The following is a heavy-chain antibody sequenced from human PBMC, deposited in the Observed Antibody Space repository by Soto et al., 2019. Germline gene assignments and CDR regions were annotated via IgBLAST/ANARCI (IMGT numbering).Heavy chain of an antibody. CDR2: ISSSSSTI. CDR3: ARDRGSYYDSSGPLGY. V-gene: IGHV3-48*02. Sequence: GGSLRLSCAASGFTFSSYSMNWVRQAPGKGLEWVSYISSSSSTIYYAGSVKGRFTISRDNAKNSLYLQMNSLRDEDTAVYYCARDRGSYYDSSGPLGYWGQGTLVTVSS. J-gene: IGHJ4*02. CDR1: GFTFSSYS. D-gene: IGHD3-22*01.